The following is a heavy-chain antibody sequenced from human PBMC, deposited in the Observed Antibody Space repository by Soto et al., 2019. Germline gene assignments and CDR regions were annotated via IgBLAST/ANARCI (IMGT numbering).Heavy chain of an antibody. J-gene: IGHJ5*02. CDR2: IYYSGST. CDR1: GDSISSSY. Sequence: QVQLQESGPGLVEPSETLSLTCSVSGDSISSSYWSWIRQPPGKGLEWIRYIYYSGSTNYNPSLNRRVTIPLDTSKNQFSLKVTSVTAADTAVYYCARGYDWFDPWGQGTLVTVSS. CDR3: ARGYDWFDP. D-gene: IGHD5-12*01. V-gene: IGHV4-59*01.